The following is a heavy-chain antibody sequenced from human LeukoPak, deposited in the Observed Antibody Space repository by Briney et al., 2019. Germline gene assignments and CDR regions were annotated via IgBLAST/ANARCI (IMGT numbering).Heavy chain of an antibody. CDR2: INSDGSST. V-gene: IGHV3-74*01. Sequence: PGGSLRLSCAASGFTFSSYWMHWVRQAPGKGLVWVSRINSDGSSTSYADSVKGRFTISRDNAKNTLYLQMNSLRAEDTAVYYCARGESRYYYGSGSYYNPAYWGQGTLVTVSS. CDR3: ARGESRYYYGSGSYYNPAY. J-gene: IGHJ4*02. CDR1: GFTFSSYW. D-gene: IGHD3-10*01.